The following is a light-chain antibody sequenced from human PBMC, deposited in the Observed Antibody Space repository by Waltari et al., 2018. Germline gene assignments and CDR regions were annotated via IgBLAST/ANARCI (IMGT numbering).Light chain of an antibody. Sequence: QSALTQPPSASGSPGQSVTISCTGTSSDVGAYNYVSWYQQHPGNGPNLMIYEVTMRPPVLPDRFSGSKSGKTASLTVAGLQAEDEADYYCTAYAGSKNVFGTGTKVTVL. CDR1: SSDVGAYNY. CDR3: TAYAGSKNV. J-gene: IGLJ1*01. V-gene: IGLV2-8*01. CDR2: EVT.